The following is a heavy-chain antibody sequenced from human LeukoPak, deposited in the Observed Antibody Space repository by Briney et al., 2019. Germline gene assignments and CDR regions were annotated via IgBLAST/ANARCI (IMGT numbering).Heavy chain of an antibody. CDR2: INQDASSI. V-gene: IGHV3-7*04. CDR3: ARTGYIDEGFDY. J-gene: IGHJ4*02. CDR1: GFTFSSYW. Sequence: GGSLRLSCAASGFTFSSYWMSWVRQAPDKGLEWVANINQDASSINYAGSVEGRFTISRDNAKKSLYLQMNSLRAEDTAVYYCARTGYIDEGFDYWGQGTLVTVSS. D-gene: IGHD1-1*01.